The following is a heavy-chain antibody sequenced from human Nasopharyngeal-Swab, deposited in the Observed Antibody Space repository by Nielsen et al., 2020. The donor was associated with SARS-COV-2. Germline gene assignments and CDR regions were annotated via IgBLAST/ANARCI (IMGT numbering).Heavy chain of an antibody. Sequence: SETLSLTCTVSGGSISSSSDYWGWIRQPPGKGLEWIGSIYYSGSTYYNSSLKSRVTISVDTSKNQFSLKLSSVTAADTAVYYCVGSSWYGDYYYYYGMDVWGQGTTVTVSS. D-gene: IGHD6-13*01. V-gene: IGHV4-39*07. CDR2: IYYSGST. J-gene: IGHJ6*02. CDR3: VGSSWYGDYYYYYGMDV. CDR1: GGSISSSSDY.